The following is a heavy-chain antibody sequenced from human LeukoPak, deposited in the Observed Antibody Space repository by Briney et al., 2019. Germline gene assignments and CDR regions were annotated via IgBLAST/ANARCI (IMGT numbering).Heavy chain of an antibody. CDR1: GFILSSYA. J-gene: IGHJ5*02. D-gene: IGHD2-2*01. CDR3: AKGLDIVVVPAQFDP. V-gene: IGHV3-23*01. Sequence: GGSLRLSCAASGFILSSYAMSRVRQAPGKGLEWVSAISGSGGSTYYADSVKGRFTISRDNSKNTLSLQMNSLRAEDTAVYYCAKGLDIVVVPAQFDPWGQGTLVTVSS. CDR2: ISGSGGST.